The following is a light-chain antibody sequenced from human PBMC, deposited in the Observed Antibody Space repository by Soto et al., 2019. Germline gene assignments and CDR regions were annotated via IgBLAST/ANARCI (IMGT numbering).Light chain of an antibody. CDR3: SSFVGSPVV. CDR2: EVS. Sequence: QSALTQPRSVSGSPGQSVTISCTGTSSDVGGYNYVSWYQQHPGKAPKLMIYEVSKRPSGVPDRFSGSKSGNTASLTVSGLQAEDEADYYCSSFVGSPVVFGGGTKLTVL. J-gene: IGLJ2*01. V-gene: IGLV2-11*01. CDR1: SSDVGGYNY.